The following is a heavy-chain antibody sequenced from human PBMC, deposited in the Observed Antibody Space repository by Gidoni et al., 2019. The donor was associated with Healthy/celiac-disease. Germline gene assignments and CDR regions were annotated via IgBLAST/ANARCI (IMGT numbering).Heavy chain of an antibody. Sequence: QVQLVQSGAEVKKPGSSVKVSCKASGGTFSSYAISWVRQAPGQGLEWMGGIIPIFGTANYAQKFQGRVTITADESTSTAYMELSSLRSEDTAVYYCARELSPTKYYYDSSGPWRNWFDPWGQGTLVTVSS. CDR3: ARELSPTKYYYDSSGPWRNWFDP. J-gene: IGHJ5*02. CDR1: GGTFSSYA. D-gene: IGHD3-22*01. CDR2: IIPIFGTA. V-gene: IGHV1-69*01.